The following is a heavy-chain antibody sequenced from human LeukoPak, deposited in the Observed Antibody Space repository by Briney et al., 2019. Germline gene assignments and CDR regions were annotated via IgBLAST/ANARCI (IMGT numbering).Heavy chain of an antibody. D-gene: IGHD3-16*01. CDR1: GYTFTGYY. J-gene: IGHJ4*02. CDR2: INPNSGGT. V-gene: IGHV1-2*06. CDR3: ARRKGEPNIFDS. Sequence: ASVKVSCKASGYTFTGYYMHWVRQAPGQGLEWMGRINPNSGGTNYAQKFQGRVSMTRDTSVSTAYMELSRLRSDDTAVYYCARRKGEPNIFDSWGQGTLVTVSS.